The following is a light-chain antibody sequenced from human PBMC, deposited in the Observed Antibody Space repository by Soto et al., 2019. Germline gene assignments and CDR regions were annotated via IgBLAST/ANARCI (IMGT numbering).Light chain of an antibody. CDR3: SSYAGSNILV. CDR2: EVS. CDR1: SRDIGGYNF. Sequence: QSALTQPTSASGSPGQSVTISCTGTSRDIGGYNFVSWYQHHPGKAPKLMIHEVSKRPSGVPDRFSGSKSGNTASLTVSGLEAEEEAAYYCSSYAGSNILVFGGGTKLTVL. J-gene: IGLJ2*01. V-gene: IGLV2-8*01.